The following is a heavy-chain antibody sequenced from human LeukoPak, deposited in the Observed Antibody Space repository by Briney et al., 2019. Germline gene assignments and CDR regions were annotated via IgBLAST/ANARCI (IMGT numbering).Heavy chain of an antibody. Sequence: PGGSLRLSCVASGFPFSSYWMTWVRQAPGKGLEWVANIKQDGSKKSYVDSVKSRFTISRDNAKNSLYLQINSLRAEDTAIYYCTRVGYIDEGIDYWGQGTLVTVSS. CDR1: GFPFSSYW. CDR2: IKQDGSKK. D-gene: IGHD5-24*01. CDR3: TRVGYIDEGIDY. J-gene: IGHJ4*02. V-gene: IGHV3-7*04.